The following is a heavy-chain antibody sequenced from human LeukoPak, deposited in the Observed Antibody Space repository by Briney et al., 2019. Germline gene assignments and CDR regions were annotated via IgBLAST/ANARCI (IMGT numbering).Heavy chain of an antibody. Sequence: RASVKVSCKVSGYTLTELSMHWVRQAPGKGLEWMGGFDPEDGETIYAQKFQGRVTMTRDTSISTAYMELSRLRSDDTAVYYCARVENSSGWYYVSYYYYGMDVWGQGTTVTVSS. CDR1: GYTLTELS. J-gene: IGHJ6*02. V-gene: IGHV1-24*01. CDR2: FDPEDGET. CDR3: ARVENSSGWYYVSYYYYGMDV. D-gene: IGHD6-19*01.